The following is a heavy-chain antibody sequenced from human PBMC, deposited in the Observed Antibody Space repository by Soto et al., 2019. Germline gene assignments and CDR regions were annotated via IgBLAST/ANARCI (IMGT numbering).Heavy chain of an antibody. CDR3: ARPLRDGSKWHYWFDP. J-gene: IGHJ5*02. V-gene: IGHV1-69*01. CDR2: MIPFFGTT. D-gene: IGHD5-12*01. Sequence: QVQLVQSGPEVKKPGSSVKVSCKASGGTFRNHAINWLRQAPGQGLEWMGGMIPFFGTTTYARKFRDKVTITADESTTTAYMELRSLRLEDTAVYYCARPLRDGSKWHYWFDPWGQGTLVTVSS. CDR1: GGTFRNHA.